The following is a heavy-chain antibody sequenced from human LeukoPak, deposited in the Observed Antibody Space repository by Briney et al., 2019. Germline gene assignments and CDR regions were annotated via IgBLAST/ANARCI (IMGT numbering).Heavy chain of an antibody. CDR2: IKHDGSEK. Sequence: GGSLRLSCAASGFIFTNYFMSWVRQAPGKGLEWVASIKHDGSEKYYVDSVRGRFTISRDNTMNSLYLQMSSLKAEDTAVYYCATDRGWRTSGYYLYYFEYWGQGTLVTYSS. J-gene: IGHJ4*02. CDR1: GFIFTNYF. CDR3: ATDRGWRTSGYYLYYFEY. D-gene: IGHD3-3*01. V-gene: IGHV3-7*01.